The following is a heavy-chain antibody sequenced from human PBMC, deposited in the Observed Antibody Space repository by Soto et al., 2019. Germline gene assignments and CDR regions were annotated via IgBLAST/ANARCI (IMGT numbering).Heavy chain of an antibody. CDR1: AYTFTSYG. J-gene: IGHJ3*02. V-gene: IGHV1-18*01. Sequence: QVQLVQSGAEVKKPGASVKVSCKASAYTFTSYGISWVRQAPGQGLEWMGWISAYNGNTNSAQKLQGRVTLTTDTSTRTDYMELRSLRSDDTAVYYCARTYCSSTSCYISGAFDIWGQGTMVTVSS. CDR2: ISAYNGNT. CDR3: ARTYCSSTSCYISGAFDI. D-gene: IGHD2-2*01.